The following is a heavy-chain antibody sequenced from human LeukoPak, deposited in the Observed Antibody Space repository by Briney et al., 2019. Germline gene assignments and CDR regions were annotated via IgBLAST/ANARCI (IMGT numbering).Heavy chain of an antibody. CDR3: AKDLDRAYYYYGMDV. Sequence: QPGGSLRLSCIASGFTFSSYAMSWVRQAPGKGLEWVSAVSGSGYSAHYADSVKGRFTISRDNSKNTLYLQMNSLRDEDTAVYYCAKDLDRAYYYYGMDVWGQGTTVTVSS. V-gene: IGHV3-23*01. CDR2: VSGSGYSA. D-gene: IGHD1-14*01. CDR1: GFTFSSYA. J-gene: IGHJ6*02.